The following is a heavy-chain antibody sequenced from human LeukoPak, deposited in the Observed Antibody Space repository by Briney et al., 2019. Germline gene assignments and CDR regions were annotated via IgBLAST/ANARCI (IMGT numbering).Heavy chain of an antibody. CDR1: GGSISSCDYY. D-gene: IGHD1-26*01. Sequence: PSETLSLTCTVSGGSISSCDYYWSWIRQPPGKGLEWIGYIYYSGSTYYNPSLKSRVTISVDTSKNQFSLKLSSVTAADTAVYYCARPGSYFGKVDYWGQGTLVTVSS. J-gene: IGHJ4*02. CDR2: IYYSGST. V-gene: IGHV4-30-4*01. CDR3: ARPGSYFGKVDY.